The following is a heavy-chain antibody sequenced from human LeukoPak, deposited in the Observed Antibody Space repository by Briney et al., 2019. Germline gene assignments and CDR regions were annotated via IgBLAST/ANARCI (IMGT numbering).Heavy chain of an antibody. CDR2: TSGGGDTT. J-gene: IGHJ6*03. V-gene: IGHV3-23*01. CDR3: ATQGSVGGPTWNYMDV. Sequence: GGSLRLSCAASGFTFSNYAMTWVRQAPGKGLEWVSGTSGGGDTTHYADSVKGRFTISRDNSKNMVYLQMDSLRAEDTAVYYCATQGSVGGPTWNYMDVWGKGTTVTVSS. D-gene: IGHD3-10*01. CDR1: GFTFSNYA.